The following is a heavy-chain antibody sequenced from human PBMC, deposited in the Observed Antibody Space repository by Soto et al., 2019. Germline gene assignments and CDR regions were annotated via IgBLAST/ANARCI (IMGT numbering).Heavy chain of an antibody. Sequence: QVQLVESGGGVVQPGRSLRLSCAASGFTFSSYGMHWVRQAPGKGLEWAAVISYDGRNKYYADSVKGRFTISRDNSKNSLYMQMNSLRAEDTAVYYCAKANSDSGWYADFDYWGQGTLVTVSS. V-gene: IGHV3-30*18. J-gene: IGHJ4*02. D-gene: IGHD6-19*01. CDR3: AKANSDSGWYADFDY. CDR2: ISYDGRNK. CDR1: GFTFSSYG.